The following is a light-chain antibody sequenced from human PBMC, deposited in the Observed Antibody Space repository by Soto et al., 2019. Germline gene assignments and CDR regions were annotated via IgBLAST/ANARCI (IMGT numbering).Light chain of an antibody. CDR3: QQYYGTPYT. V-gene: IGKV4-1*01. Sequence: DIVMTQSPDSLAVSLGERATINCKSSQSVFYSSNNRNYLAWYQQKPGQPPKLLLYRASIRESGVPERFSGRGSGTDFTLTISSLQAEDVAVYFCQQYYGTPYTFGQGTKLEMK. CDR1: QSVFYSSNNRNY. CDR2: RAS. J-gene: IGKJ2*01.